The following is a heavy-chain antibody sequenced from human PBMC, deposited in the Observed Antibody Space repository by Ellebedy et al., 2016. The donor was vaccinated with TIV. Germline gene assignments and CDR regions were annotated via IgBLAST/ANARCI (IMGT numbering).Heavy chain of an antibody. CDR2: INPNSGGT. J-gene: IGHJ4*02. CDR3: ARQGGGSTWSSPVAY. CDR1: GYTFTGYY. D-gene: IGHD6-13*01. Sequence: AASVKVSCKASGYTFTGYYMHWVRQAPGQGLEWMGWINPNSGGTNYAQKFQGWVTMTRDTSISTAYMELSRLRSDDAAVYYCARQGGGSTWSSPVAYWGQGTLVTVSS. V-gene: IGHV1-2*04.